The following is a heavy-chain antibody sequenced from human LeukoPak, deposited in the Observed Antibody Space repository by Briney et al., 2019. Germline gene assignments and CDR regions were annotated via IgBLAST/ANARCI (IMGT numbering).Heavy chain of an antibody. J-gene: IGHJ6*03. D-gene: IGHD4-11*01. Sequence: PSETLSLTCTVSGGSVSSYYWSWIRQPPGKGLEWIGYIYYSGSTNYNPSLKSRVTISVDTSKNQFSLKLSSVTAADTAVYYCARGLHDYSFGYYYYMDVWGKGTTVTISS. CDR2: IYYSGST. CDR1: GGSVSSYY. V-gene: IGHV4-59*02. CDR3: ARGLHDYSFGYYYYMDV.